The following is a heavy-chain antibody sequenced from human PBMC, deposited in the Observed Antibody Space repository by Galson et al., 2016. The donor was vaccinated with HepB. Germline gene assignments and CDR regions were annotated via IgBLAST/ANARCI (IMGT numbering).Heavy chain of an antibody. D-gene: IGHD3-10*01. J-gene: IGHJ6*02. CDR3: ARGLVGSGMDV. V-gene: IGHV3-20*01. CDR2: INWSGDST. Sequence: SLRLSCAASGFTFDDYGMTWVRQAPGKGLEWVSGINWSGDSTAYADSVKGRFTISRDDAKNSLYLQMSSLRAEDTALHQCARGLVGSGMDVWGQGTTVTVSS. CDR1: GFTFDDYG.